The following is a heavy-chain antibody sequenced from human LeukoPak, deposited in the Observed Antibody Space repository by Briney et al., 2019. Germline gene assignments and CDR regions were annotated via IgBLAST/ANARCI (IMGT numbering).Heavy chain of an antibody. Sequence: ASVKVSCKASGYTFTSYGISWVRQAPGQRLEWMGWISAYNGNTNYAQKLKGRVTMTTDTSTSTAYMELRSLRSDDTAVYYCARIWYCSSTSCTPFDYWGQGTLVTVPS. CDR1: GYTFTSYG. CDR3: ARIWYCSSTSCTPFDY. V-gene: IGHV1-18*01. CDR2: ISAYNGNT. D-gene: IGHD2-2*01. J-gene: IGHJ4*02.